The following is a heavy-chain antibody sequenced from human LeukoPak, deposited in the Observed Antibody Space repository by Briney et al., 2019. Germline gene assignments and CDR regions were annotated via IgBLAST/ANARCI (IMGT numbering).Heavy chain of an antibody. CDR3: ARPSGYCSDGDCYPDY. V-gene: IGHV7-4-1*02. CDR1: GYTFSRYA. CDR2: INTDTGKP. Sequence: GASVKVSCQPSGYTFSRYAINWVRQAPGQGLEWVGWINTDTGKPAYAQDFTGRFVFSLDTSVSTAYLQISSLKAEDTAVYYCARPSGYCSDGDCYPDYWGQGTLVTVSS. D-gene: IGHD2-15*01. J-gene: IGHJ4*02.